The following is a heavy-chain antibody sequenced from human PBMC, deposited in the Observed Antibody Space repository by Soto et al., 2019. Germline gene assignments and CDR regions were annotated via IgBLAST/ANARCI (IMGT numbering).Heavy chain of an antibody. CDR3: ARGNVQEWENWFDP. V-gene: IGHV4-30-4*01. CDR2: IYYSGST. CDR1: GGSISSGDYY. J-gene: IGHJ5*02. Sequence: SETLSLTCTVSGGSISSGDYYWSWIRQPPGKGLEWIGYIYYSGSTYYNPSLKSRVTISVDTSKNQFSLKLSSVTAADTAVYYCARGNVQEWENWFDPWGQGTLVTVSS. D-gene: IGHD1-26*01.